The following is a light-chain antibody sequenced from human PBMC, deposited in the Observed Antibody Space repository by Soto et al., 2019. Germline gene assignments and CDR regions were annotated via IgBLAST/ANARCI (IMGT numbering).Light chain of an antibody. CDR3: QQRSNWPPSIT. CDR2: DAF. CDR1: QSVSSSY. V-gene: IGKV3-11*01. J-gene: IGKJ5*01. Sequence: EIVFTQSPGTLSLSPGERATLSSRAGQSVSSSYLAWYQQKPGQAPRLLIYDAFDRATGIPARLSGSGSGTDFTLTISSLEPEDFAVYYCQQRSNWPPSITFGQGTRLEI.